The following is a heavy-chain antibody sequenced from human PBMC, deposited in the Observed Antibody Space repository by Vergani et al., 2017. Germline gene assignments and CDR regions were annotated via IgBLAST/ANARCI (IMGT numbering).Heavy chain of an antibody. J-gene: IGHJ6*03. CDR3: VYRKTGFETTGCFYPFYSSYYRDV. D-gene: IGHD2-21*01. CDR1: GFSLNTRGVS. V-gene: IGHV2-5*04. Sequence: QITLKESGPTLVKPTQTLTLTCTFSGFSLNTRGVSVAWIRQPPGKALDWLALIYWNDDQHYSPSLNNRVTITKDTSKNQVVLTMTNMDYVDTGTYYCVYRKTGFETTGCFYPFYSSYYRDVGGKGTTVTVSS. CDR2: IYWNDDQ.